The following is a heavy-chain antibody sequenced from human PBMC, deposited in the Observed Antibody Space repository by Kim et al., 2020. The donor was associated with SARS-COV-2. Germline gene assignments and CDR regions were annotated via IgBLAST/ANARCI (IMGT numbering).Heavy chain of an antibody. J-gene: IGHJ5*02. Sequence: LKSRVTISVDTSKNQFSLKLNSVTAADTAVYFCARKLYYYDSSGSNWFDPWGQGTLVTVSS. D-gene: IGHD3-22*01. CDR3: ARKLYYYDSSGSNWFDP. V-gene: IGHV4-39*07.